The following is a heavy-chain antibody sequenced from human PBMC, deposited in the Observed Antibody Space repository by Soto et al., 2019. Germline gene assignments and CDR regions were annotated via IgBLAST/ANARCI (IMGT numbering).Heavy chain of an antibody. J-gene: IGHJ4*02. D-gene: IGHD6-13*01. Sequence: QVQLQESGPGLVKPSETLSLTCTVSGGSISSYYWSWIRQPPGKGLEWIGYIYYSGRTNYNPSLKSRVSISVDTSKNQFSLKLSSVTAADTAVYYCARGQYSSSWGYWGQGTLVTVSS. CDR1: GGSISSYY. CDR3: ARGQYSSSWGY. V-gene: IGHV4-59*01. CDR2: IYYSGRT.